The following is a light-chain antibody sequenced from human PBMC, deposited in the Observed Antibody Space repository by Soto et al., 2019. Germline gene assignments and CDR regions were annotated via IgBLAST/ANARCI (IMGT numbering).Light chain of an antibody. CDR3: QQYGSWIT. CDR1: QSVSSSY. J-gene: IGKJ5*01. Sequence: LTKSPGTLSFSPEKRETNTCRASQSVSSSYLAWYQQKPGQAPRLLIYGASSRATGIPDRFSGSGSGTDFTLFISRLEPEDFAVYYCQQYGSWITFGQGTRLEIK. V-gene: IGKV3-20*01. CDR2: GAS.